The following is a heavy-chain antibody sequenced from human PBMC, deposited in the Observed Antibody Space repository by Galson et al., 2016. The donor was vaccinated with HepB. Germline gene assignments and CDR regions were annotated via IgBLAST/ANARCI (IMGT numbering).Heavy chain of an antibody. CDR1: GFTFSSLG. D-gene: IGHD3-22*01. CDR2: IWYDGSNK. J-gene: IGHJ4*02. V-gene: IGHV3-33*01. Sequence: SLRLSCAASGFTFSSLGMHWVRQAPGKGLERVAVIWYDGSNKYYADSVKGRFTISRDNSKNTLYLQMNSLRAEDTAVYYCARDAFYDTSGLVWHFDYWGQGTLVTVSS. CDR3: ARDAFYDTSGLVWHFDY.